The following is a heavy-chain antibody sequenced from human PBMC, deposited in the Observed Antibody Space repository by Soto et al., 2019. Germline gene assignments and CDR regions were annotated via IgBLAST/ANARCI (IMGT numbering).Heavy chain of an antibody. CDR3: ARDIGYSYGFDY. D-gene: IGHD5-18*01. Sequence: ASVKVSCKASGYTFTSYDINWVRQATGQGLEWMGWMNPNSGNTGYAQKFQGRVTMTRNTSISTAYMELSSLRSEDTAVYYCARDIGYSYGFDYWGQGPLVTVSS. J-gene: IGHJ4*02. CDR1: GYTFTSYD. CDR2: MNPNSGNT. V-gene: IGHV1-8*01.